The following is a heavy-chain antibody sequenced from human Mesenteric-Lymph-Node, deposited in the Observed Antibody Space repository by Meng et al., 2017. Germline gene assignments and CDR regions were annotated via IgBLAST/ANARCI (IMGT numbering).Heavy chain of an antibody. Sequence: QVQLQQWGAGLLKPSGTLSLTCAVYGGSFSGYYWSWIRQPPGKGLEWIGEIIHGGSPSYNPSLKSRVTISIDTSKNQLSLMLSSVTAADTAVYYCARRPTGIDYWGQGTLVTVSS. CDR2: IIHGGSP. CDR1: GGSFSGYY. CDR3: ARRPTGIDY. D-gene: IGHD2-8*02. V-gene: IGHV4-34*12. J-gene: IGHJ4*02.